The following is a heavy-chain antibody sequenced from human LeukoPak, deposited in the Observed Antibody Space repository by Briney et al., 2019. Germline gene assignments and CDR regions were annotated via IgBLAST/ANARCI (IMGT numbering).Heavy chain of an antibody. J-gene: IGHJ4*02. V-gene: IGHV4-4*07. D-gene: IGHD5-18*01. CDR2: IYTSGST. CDR1: GGSVNSYY. Sequence: SETLSLTCTVSGGSVNSYYLSWIRQPAGKGLEWIGRIYTSGSTNYNPSLKSRVTMSVDTSKNQFSLKLSSVTAADTAVYYCARRDSYGPFDYWGQGTLVTVSS. CDR3: ARRDSYGPFDY.